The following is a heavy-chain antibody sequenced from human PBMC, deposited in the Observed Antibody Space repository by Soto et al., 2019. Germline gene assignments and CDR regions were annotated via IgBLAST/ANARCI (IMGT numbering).Heavy chain of an antibody. CDR3: ARALTGYGMDV. CDR1: RYIFTNYG. J-gene: IGHJ6*02. V-gene: IGHV1-18*01. CDR2: ITTYNGNT. Sequence: QVQLVQSGVEVREPGASVKVSCKAVRYIFTNYGVSWVRQAPGQGLEWMGWITTYNGNTEYAQKFQGRVTMTTDASTSTDYMALGSLRSDDTAIYYCARALTGYGMDVWGQGTTVTVSS.